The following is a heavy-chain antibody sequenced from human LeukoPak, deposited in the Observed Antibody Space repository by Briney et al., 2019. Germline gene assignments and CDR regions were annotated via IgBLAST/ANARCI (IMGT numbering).Heavy chain of an antibody. CDR2: IYYSGST. CDR1: GGSISSYY. CDR3: ARLEGNWFDP. Sequence: SETLSLNCTVSGGSISSYYWSWIRQPPGKGLEWIGYIYYSGSTNYNPSLKSRVTISVDTSKNQFSLKLSSVTAADTAVYYCARLEGNWFDPWGQGTLVTVSS. J-gene: IGHJ5*02. V-gene: IGHV4-59*08.